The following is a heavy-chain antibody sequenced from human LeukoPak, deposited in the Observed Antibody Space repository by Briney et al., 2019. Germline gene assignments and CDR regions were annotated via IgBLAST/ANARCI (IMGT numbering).Heavy chain of an antibody. J-gene: IGHJ5*02. Sequence: GGSLRLSCAASGFTFNTYNMNWVRQAPGKGLEWVSYISSSGSTIYYADSVKGRFTISRDNAKNSLYLQMNSLRAEDTAVYYCARDYYDSSGSSWFDPWGQGTLVTVSS. CDR3: ARDYYDSSGSSWFDP. CDR2: ISSSGSTI. D-gene: IGHD3-22*01. V-gene: IGHV3-48*04. CDR1: GFTFNTYN.